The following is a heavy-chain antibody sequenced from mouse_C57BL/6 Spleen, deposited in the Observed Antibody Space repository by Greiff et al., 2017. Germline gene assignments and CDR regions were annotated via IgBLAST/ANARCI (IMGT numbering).Heavy chain of an antibody. V-gene: IGHV1-52*01. CDR2: IDPSDSET. CDR1: GYTFTSYW. Sequence: QVQLQQPGAELVRPGSSVKLSCKASGYTFTSYWMHWVKQKPIQGLEWIGNIDPSDSETHYNQKFKDKATLTVDKSSSTAYMQLSSLTSEDSAVYYCARCYGYAPFAGWGQGTLVTVSA. CDR3: ARCYGYAPFAG. D-gene: IGHD2-2*01. J-gene: IGHJ3*01.